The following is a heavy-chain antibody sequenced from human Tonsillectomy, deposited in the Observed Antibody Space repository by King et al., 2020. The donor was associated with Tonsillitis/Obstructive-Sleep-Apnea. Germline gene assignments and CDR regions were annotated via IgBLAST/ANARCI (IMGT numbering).Heavy chain of an antibody. D-gene: IGHD3-3*01. CDR3: ARVRKGRITIFGVAPDYFDY. Sequence: VQLVESGGGLVQPGGSLRLSCAASGFTFSSYSMNWVRQAPGKGLEWVSYISSSSSTIYYADSVKGRFTISIDNAKITLYLQMNSLRDEDTAVYYCARVRKGRITIFGVAPDYFDYCGQGTLVTVSS. J-gene: IGHJ4*02. CDR1: GFTFSSYS. CDR2: ISSSSSTI. V-gene: IGHV3-48*02.